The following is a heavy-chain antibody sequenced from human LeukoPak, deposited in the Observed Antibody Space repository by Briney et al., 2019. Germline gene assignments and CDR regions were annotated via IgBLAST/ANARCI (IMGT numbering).Heavy chain of an antibody. Sequence: PSETLSLTCTVSGGSISSYYWSWIRQPPGKGLEWVGYIYYSGSTNYNPSLKSRVTISVDTSKNQFSLKLSSVTAADTAVYYCAREASDAFDIWGQGTMVTVSS. V-gene: IGHV4-59*12. J-gene: IGHJ3*02. CDR1: GGSISSYY. CDR3: AREASDAFDI. CDR2: IYYSGST.